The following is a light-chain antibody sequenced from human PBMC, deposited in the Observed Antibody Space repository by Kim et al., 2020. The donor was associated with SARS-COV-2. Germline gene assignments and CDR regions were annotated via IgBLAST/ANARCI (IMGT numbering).Light chain of an antibody. CDR2: DAS. V-gene: IGKV1-33*01. J-gene: IGKJ2*01. Sequence: DIQMTQSPPSLSASVGDRVTITCQASQDISNYLNWYQHKPGKAPKLLIYDASNLETGVPSRFSGSGSRTDFTFTISSLQPEDVATYYCQQYDNLPPFTFGQGTKLEI. CDR1: QDISNY. CDR3: QQYDNLPPFT.